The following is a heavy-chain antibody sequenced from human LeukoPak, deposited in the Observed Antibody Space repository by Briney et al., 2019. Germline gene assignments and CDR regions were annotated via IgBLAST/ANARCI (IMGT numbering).Heavy chain of an antibody. CDR2: INPSGGST. CDR3: ARELGGAYAFDI. Sequence: ASVKVSCKASGYTFTSYYMHWVRQAPGQGLEWMGIINPSGGSTSYAQKFQGRVTMTRDMSTSTVYMELSSLRSEDTAVYYCARELGGAYAFDIWGQGTMVTVSS. D-gene: IGHD1-26*01. V-gene: IGHV1-46*01. J-gene: IGHJ3*02. CDR1: GYTFTSYY.